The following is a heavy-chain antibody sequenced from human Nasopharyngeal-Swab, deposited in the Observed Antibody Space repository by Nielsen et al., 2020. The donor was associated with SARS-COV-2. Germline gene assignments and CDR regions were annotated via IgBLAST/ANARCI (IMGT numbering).Heavy chain of an antibody. CDR3: AKAFPTDY. CDR1: GFNFGDYA. J-gene: IGHJ4*02. Sequence: SLKISCAASGFNFGDYAMHWVRQAPGKGLEWVSGISWNSAGLGYAASVKGRFTISRENAKNSLYLQMNSLRPEDTALYYCAKAFPTDYWGQGTLVTVSS. CDR2: ISWNSAGL. V-gene: IGHV3-9*01.